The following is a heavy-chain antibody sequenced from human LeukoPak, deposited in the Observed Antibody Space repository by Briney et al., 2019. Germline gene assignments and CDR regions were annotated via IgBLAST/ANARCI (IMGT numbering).Heavy chain of an antibody. CDR3: AREPRGGLDNWFDP. CDR2: ISAYNGNT. Sequence: ASVKVSCKASGYTFTSYGISWVRQAPGQGLEWMGWISAYNGNTNYAQKLQGRVTMTTDTSTSTAYMELRSLRSDDTAVYYWAREPRGGLDNWFDPWGQGTLVTVSS. J-gene: IGHJ5*02. V-gene: IGHV1-18*01. D-gene: IGHD4-23*01. CDR1: GYTFTSYG.